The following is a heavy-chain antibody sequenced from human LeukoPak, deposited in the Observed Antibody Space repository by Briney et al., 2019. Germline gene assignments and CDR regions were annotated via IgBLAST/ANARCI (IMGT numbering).Heavy chain of an antibody. D-gene: IGHD3-22*01. CDR2: IYHSGST. Sequence: PSETLSLTCAVSGYSISSGYYWGWIRQPPGKGLEWIGSIYHSGSTYYNPSLKSRVTISVDTSKNQFSPKLSSVTAADTAVYYCARAYYYDSSGYSPDFDYWGQGTLVTVSS. CDR3: ARAYYYDSSGYSPDFDY. J-gene: IGHJ4*02. V-gene: IGHV4-38-2*01. CDR1: GYSISSGYY.